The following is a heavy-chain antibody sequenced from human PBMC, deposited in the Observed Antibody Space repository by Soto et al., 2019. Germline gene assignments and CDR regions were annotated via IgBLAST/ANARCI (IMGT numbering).Heavy chain of an antibody. D-gene: IGHD2-2*01. CDR2: IKHDSSDI. Sequence: GGSLRLSCGASGFTFGGYGRDWVRQAPRKGLEWVSGIKHDSSDICYADSVKGRFTISRDNAKNSLYLQMNSLRAEDTALYYCAKATRYCSSTSCYADFDYWGQGTLVTVSS. J-gene: IGHJ4*02. V-gene: IGHV3-9*01. CDR3: AKATRYCSSTSCYADFDY. CDR1: GFTFGGYG.